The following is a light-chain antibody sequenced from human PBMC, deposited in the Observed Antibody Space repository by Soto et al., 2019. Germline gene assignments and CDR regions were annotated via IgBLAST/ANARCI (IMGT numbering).Light chain of an antibody. V-gene: IGKV3-15*01. CDR1: QSVSSN. J-gene: IGKJ4*01. CDR3: QQYNNCPPLT. CDR2: GAS. Sequence: EIVMTQSPATLSVSPGERATLSCRASQSVSSNLAWYQQKPGQAPRLLIYGASTRATGIPARFSGSGSGTEDTPLISSRLAPDYAAYYCQQYNNCPPLTFGRGTKLDIK.